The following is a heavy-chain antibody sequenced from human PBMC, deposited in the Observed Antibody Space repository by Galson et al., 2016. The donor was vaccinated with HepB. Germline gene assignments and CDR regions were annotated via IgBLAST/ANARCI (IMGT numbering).Heavy chain of an antibody. V-gene: IGHV4-59*02. CDR1: GGSANAYY. J-gene: IGHJ3*02. CDR3: ARVNFWIGSSHAFDI. CDR2: IYYSGRA. D-gene: IGHD3-3*01. Sequence: SETLSRTCTVSGGSANAYYWSWLRQPPGKGLEWIGNIYYSGRANCNPSLKSRITMSVDTSKNQFSLRLSSVTAADTAVYSCARVNFWIGSSHAFDIWGQGTLVTVSS.